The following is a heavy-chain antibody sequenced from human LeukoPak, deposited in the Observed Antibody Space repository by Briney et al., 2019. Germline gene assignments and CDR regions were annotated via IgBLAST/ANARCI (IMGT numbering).Heavy chain of an antibody. Sequence: SGGSLRLSCAASGFTFSSYAMSWVRQAPGKGLEWVANIKQDGSEKYYVDSVKGRFTISRDNAKNSLYLQMNSLRAEDTAMYYCARDDGDYCCWGQGTLVTVSS. CDR2: IKQDGSEK. V-gene: IGHV3-7*01. J-gene: IGHJ4*02. CDR1: GFTFSSYA. CDR3: ARDDGDYCC. D-gene: IGHD4-17*01.